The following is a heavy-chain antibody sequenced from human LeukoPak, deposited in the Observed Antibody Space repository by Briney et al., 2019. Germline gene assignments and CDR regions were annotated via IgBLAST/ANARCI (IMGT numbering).Heavy chain of an antibody. D-gene: IGHD3-22*01. Sequence: ASVKVSCKASGYTFTGYYMHWVRQAPGQGLEWMGWINPNSGGTNYAQKFQGRVTMTRDTSISTAYMELSRLRSDDTAVYYCARAVKRITMIVVDTTVISWFDPWGQGTLVTVSS. CDR3: ARAVKRITMIVVDTTVISWFDP. CDR2: INPNSGGT. J-gene: IGHJ5*02. CDR1: GYTFTGYY. V-gene: IGHV1-2*02.